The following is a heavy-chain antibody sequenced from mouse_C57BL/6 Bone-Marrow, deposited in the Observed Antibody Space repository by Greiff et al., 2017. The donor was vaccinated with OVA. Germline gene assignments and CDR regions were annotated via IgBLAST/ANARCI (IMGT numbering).Heavy chain of an antibody. CDR3: ARGGLLLRYHYFDY. J-gene: IGHJ2*01. Sequence: QVQLQQSGPELVKPGASVKISCKASGYAFSSSWMNWVKQRPGKGLEWIGRIYPGDGDTNYNGKFKGKATLTADKSSSTAYMQLSSLTSEDSAVYFCARGGLLLRYHYFDYWGQGTTLTVSS. D-gene: IGHD1-1*01. CDR2: IYPGDGDT. CDR1: GYAFSSSW. V-gene: IGHV1-82*01.